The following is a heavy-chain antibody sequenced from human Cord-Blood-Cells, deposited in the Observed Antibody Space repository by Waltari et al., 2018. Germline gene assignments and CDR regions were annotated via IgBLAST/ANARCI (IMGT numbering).Heavy chain of an antibody. V-gene: IGHV1-69*01. D-gene: IGHD3-3*01. J-gene: IGHJ3*02. CDR2: IIPIFGTA. CDR1: SSYA. CDR3: ARDRKRYYDFWSGYYAVDI. Sequence: SSYAISWVRQAPGQGLEWMGGIIPIFGTANYAQKFQGRVTITADESTSTAYMELSSLRSEDTSVYYCARDRKRYYDFWSGYYAVDIWGQGTMVTGSS.